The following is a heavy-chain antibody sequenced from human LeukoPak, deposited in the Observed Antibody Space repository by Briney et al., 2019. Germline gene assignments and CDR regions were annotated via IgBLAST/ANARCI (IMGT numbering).Heavy chain of an antibody. J-gene: IGHJ5*02. V-gene: IGHV3-53*01. Sequence: GGSLRLSCAASGFTVGSNYMTWVRQAPGKGLEWVAVIYTGGSTYYADSVKGRFTISRDNSKNTLYLQMNSLRAEDTAVYYCARGGSWWAPLDPWGQGTLVTVSS. CDR2: IYTGGST. CDR3: ARGGSWWAPLDP. CDR1: GFTVGSNY. D-gene: IGHD3-10*01.